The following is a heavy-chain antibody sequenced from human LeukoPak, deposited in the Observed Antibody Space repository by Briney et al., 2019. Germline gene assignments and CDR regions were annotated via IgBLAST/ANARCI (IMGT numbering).Heavy chain of an antibody. V-gene: IGHV3-7*03. D-gene: IGHD1-26*01. CDR3: ATHSGAHHKTFDD. CDR2: IKQDESEK. Sequence: PGGSLRLSCAASGFSVSRYWMSWVRQAPGEGLEWVANIKQDESEKDYVDSVRGRFTISRDNAKNSLYLQMNSLRAEGTALYYCATHSGAHHKTFDDWGEGTLVTVSS. J-gene: IGHJ4*02. CDR1: GFSVSRYW.